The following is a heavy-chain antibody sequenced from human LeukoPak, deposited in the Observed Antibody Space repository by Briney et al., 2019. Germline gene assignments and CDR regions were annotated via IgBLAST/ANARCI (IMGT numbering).Heavy chain of an antibody. J-gene: IGHJ5*02. CDR3: ARVVAGRGFDP. Sequence: SETLSLTCTVSGGSISSYYWSWIRQPPGKGLEWIGYIYYGGSTNYNPSLKSRVTISVDTSKNQFSLKLSSVTAADTAVYYCARVVAGRGFDPWGQGTLVTVSS. CDR2: IYYGGST. V-gene: IGHV4-59*01. CDR1: GGSISSYY. D-gene: IGHD5-12*01.